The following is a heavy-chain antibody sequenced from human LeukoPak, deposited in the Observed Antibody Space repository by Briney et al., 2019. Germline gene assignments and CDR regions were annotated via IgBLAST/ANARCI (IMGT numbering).Heavy chain of an antibody. Sequence: SETLSLTCTVSGGSISSYYWSWIRQPPGKGLEWIGRIYTSGSTNYNPSLKSRVTMSVDTSKNQFSLKLSSVTAADTAVYYCARDLVWFGEGDWFDPWGQGTLVTVSS. D-gene: IGHD3-10*01. CDR1: GGSISSYY. J-gene: IGHJ5*02. CDR3: ARDLVWFGEGDWFDP. CDR2: IYTSGST. V-gene: IGHV4-4*07.